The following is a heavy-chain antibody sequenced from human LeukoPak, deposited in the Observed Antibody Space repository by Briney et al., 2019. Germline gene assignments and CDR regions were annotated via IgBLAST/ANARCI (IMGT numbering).Heavy chain of an antibody. D-gene: IGHD6-13*01. Sequence: ASVKVSCKASGYTLTGYYMHWVRQAPGQGREWMGWINPNSGGTNYAQKFQGRVTMTRDTSISTAYMELSRLRSDDTAVYYCAREPGIAAAGTDYWGQGTLVTVSS. J-gene: IGHJ4*02. CDR2: INPNSGGT. V-gene: IGHV1-2*02. CDR3: AREPGIAAAGTDY. CDR1: GYTLTGYY.